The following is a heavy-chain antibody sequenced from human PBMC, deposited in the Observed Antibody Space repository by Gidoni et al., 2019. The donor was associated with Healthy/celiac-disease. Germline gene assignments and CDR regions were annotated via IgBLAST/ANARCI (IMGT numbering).Heavy chain of an antibody. CDR1: GYSFTSYW. Sequence: EVQLVQSGAEENKPGESLKISCKGSGYSFTSYWIGVVRQMPGKGLEWMGIIYPGDSDTRYSPSFQGQVTISADKSISTAYLQWSSLKASDTAMYYCARSATVVTPRDWLDYWGQGTLVTVSS. D-gene: IGHD4-17*01. CDR2: IYPGDSDT. J-gene: IGHJ4*02. CDR3: ARSATVVTPRDWLDY. V-gene: IGHV5-51*03.